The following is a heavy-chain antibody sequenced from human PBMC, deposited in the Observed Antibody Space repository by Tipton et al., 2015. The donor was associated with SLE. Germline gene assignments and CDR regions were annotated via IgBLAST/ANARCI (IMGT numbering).Heavy chain of an antibody. V-gene: IGHV4-4*02. Sequence: TLSLTCAVSGGSISSSNWWSWVRQPPGKGLEWIGEIYHSGSTNYNPSLKSRVTISLDTSTNRLSLKLSSVIAADTAVYYCARVNRVAADVDFWGQGTLVAVSS. D-gene: IGHD6-13*01. CDR1: GGSISSSNW. J-gene: IGHJ4*02. CDR3: ARVNRVAADVDF. CDR2: IYHSGST.